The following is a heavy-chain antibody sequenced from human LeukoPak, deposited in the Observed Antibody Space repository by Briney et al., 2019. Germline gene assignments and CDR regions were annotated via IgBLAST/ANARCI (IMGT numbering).Heavy chain of an antibody. V-gene: IGHV3-30-3*01. Sequence: AGGSLRLSCAASGFTFSSYAMHWVRQAPGKGLEWVAVISYDGSNKYYADSVKGRFTISRDNSKNTLYLQMNSLRAEDTAVYYCAREDSWGSEFRYCGQGTLVTVSS. D-gene: IGHD7-27*01. CDR1: GFTFSSYA. CDR2: ISYDGSNK. J-gene: IGHJ4*02. CDR3: AREDSWGSEFRY.